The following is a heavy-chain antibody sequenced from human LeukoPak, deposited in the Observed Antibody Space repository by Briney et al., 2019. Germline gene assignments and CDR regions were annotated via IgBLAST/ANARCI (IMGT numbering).Heavy chain of an antibody. CDR2: IYGSGTT. CDR3: AKKDWNSSGWLVFDY. V-gene: IGHV4-38-2*02. D-gene: IGHD6-19*01. Sequence: SETLSLTCTVSGYSISSCHFWSWIRQPPGKGLEWIGSIYGSGTTYYDPPLKSRVTISVDTSKNQFSLKLSSVTAADTAVYYCAKKDWNSSGWLVFDYWGQGTLVTVSS. CDR1: GYSISSCHF. J-gene: IGHJ4*02.